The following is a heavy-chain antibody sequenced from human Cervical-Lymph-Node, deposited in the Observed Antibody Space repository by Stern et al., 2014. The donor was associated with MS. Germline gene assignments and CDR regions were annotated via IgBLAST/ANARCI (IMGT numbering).Heavy chain of an antibody. J-gene: IGHJ4*02. Sequence: QVQLQESGPGLVKPSQTLSLTCAVSGASINSGDFYWSWIRQPPGKGLEWIGYIYHTGAAFYNPSLKSRVNIAVDTSKNEFSLRLSSVTASDTAVYYCARGEVPAFEYWGQGALVTVSS. CDR2: IYHTGAA. CDR3: ARGEVPAFEY. V-gene: IGHV4-30-4*01. D-gene: IGHD2-2*01. CDR1: GASINSGDFY.